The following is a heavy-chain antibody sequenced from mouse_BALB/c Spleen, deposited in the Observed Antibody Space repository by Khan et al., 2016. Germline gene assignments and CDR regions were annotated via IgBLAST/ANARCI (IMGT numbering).Heavy chain of an antibody. V-gene: IGHV2-9*02. Sequence: QVQLKQSGPGLVAPSQSLSITFTVSGFSLTSYGVHWVRQPPGKGLEWLGVIWAGGSTNYNSALMSRLSISTDNSKSQVFLKMNSLQNDATAMYYGARREDIWGQGTTLTVSS. CDR2: IWAGGST. D-gene: IGHD1-3*01. CDR3: ARREDI. CDR1: GFSLTSYG. J-gene: IGHJ2*01.